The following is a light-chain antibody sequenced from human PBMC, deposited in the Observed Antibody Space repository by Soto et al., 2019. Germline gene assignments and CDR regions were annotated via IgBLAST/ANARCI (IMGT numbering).Light chain of an antibody. J-gene: IGLJ1*01. Sequence: QAVVTQPPSVSGAPGQRVTISCTGSSSNIGAGYDVHWYQQLPGTAPKLLIYGHSYRPSGVPDRFSGSKSGTSASLAITGLQAEDEADYYCQSYDSSLSGSGVFGTGTKLTVL. V-gene: IGLV1-40*01. CDR1: SSNIGAGYD. CDR2: GHS. CDR3: QSYDSSLSGSGV.